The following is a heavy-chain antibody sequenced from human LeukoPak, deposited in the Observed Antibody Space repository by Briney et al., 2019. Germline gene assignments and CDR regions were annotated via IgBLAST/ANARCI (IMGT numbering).Heavy chain of an antibody. J-gene: IGHJ4*02. CDR1: GYSFTSYW. V-gene: IGHV5-51*01. CDR3: ARLPYYGSGSYNYFDY. Sequence: GESLKTSCKGSGYSFTSYWIGWVRQKPGKGLEWMGIIYPGDSDTTYSPSFQGQVTISADKSISTAYLQWSSLKASDTAMYYCARLPYYGSGSYNYFDYWGQGTLVTVSS. D-gene: IGHD3-10*01. CDR2: IYPGDSDT.